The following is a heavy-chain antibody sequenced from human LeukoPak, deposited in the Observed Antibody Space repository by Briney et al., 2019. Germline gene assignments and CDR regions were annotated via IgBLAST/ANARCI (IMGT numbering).Heavy chain of an antibody. Sequence: GASVKVSCKASGYTFTSYGISWVRQAPGQGLEWMGWIIPIFGTANYAQKFQGRVTITTDESTSTAYMELSSLRSEDTAVYYCARGGDSGSYYDFDYWGQGTLVTASS. CDR2: IIPIFGTA. CDR3: ARGGDSGSYYDFDY. CDR1: GYTFTSYG. D-gene: IGHD1-26*01. J-gene: IGHJ4*02. V-gene: IGHV1-69*05.